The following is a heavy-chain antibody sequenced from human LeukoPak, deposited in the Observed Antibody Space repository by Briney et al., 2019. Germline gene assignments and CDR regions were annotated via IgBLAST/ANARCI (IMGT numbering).Heavy chain of an antibody. V-gene: IGHV3-23*01. J-gene: IGHJ4*02. Sequence: GGSLRLSCAASGFTFSSYGISWVRKAPGKGLEWVSAIETGGASTYYADSVKGRFRISRDNLKNTLYLQMNSLRAEDTAVYYCAREGGYSSSWYGGYCDYWGQGTLVTVSS. D-gene: IGHD6-13*01. CDR2: IETGGAST. CDR1: GFTFSSYG. CDR3: AREGGYSSSWYGGYCDY.